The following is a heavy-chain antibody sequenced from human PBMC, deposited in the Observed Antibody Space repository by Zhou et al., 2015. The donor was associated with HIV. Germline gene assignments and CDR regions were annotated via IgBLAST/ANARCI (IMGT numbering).Heavy chain of an antibody. Sequence: QVRLVQSGGGVVQPGRSLRLSCVGSGFTFSSYCMQWVRQAPGRGLEWVAMMSFDGGNMYYAESVKGRFSISRDNPKNTLYLQMNSLRPEDTGIYYCAKDRSGTTPPYYYYYMNLWARGPRSPSP. J-gene: IGHJ6*03. D-gene: IGHD3-3*01. CDR2: MSFDGGNM. V-gene: IGHV3-30*18. CDR3: AKDRSGTTPPYYYYYMNL. CDR1: GFTFSSYC.